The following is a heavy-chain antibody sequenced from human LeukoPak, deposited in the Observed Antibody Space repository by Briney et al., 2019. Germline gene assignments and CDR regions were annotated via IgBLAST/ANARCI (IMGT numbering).Heavy chain of an antibody. J-gene: IGHJ4*02. V-gene: IGHV1-69*04. CDR2: IIPILGIA. D-gene: IGHD3-16*01. CDR1: GGTFSSYA. Sequence: ASVKVSCKASGGTFSSYAISWVRQAPGQGVEWMGRIIPILGIANYAQKFQGRVTITADKSTSTAYMELSSLRSEDTAVYYCARFHWGKYDYWGQGTLVTVSS. CDR3: ARFHWGKYDY.